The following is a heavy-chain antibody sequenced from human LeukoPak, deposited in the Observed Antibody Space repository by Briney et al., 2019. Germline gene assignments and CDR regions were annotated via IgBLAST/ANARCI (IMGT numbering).Heavy chain of an antibody. CDR2: IKQDGSEK. V-gene: IGHV3-7*01. CDR1: GFTFSSYW. CDR3: ASPRRGGYFDY. J-gene: IGHJ4*02. Sequence: PGGSLRLSCAASGFTFSSYWMSWVRQAPGKGLEWVANIKQDGSEKYYVDSVKGRFTISRDNAKNSLYLQMNSLRAEDTAVYYCASPRRGGYFDYWGQGTLGTVSS. D-gene: IGHD3-16*01.